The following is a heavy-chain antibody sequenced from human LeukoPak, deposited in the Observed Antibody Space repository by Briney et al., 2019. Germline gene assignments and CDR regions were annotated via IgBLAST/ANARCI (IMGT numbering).Heavy chain of an antibody. CDR1: GYSFTSYW. CDR3: ARRSLDYYDSSGYYYYGMDV. Sequence: GESLKISCKGSGYSFTSYWIGWVRQMPGKGLEWMGIIYPGDSDTRYSPSFQGQVTISADKSISTAYLQWSSLKASDTAMYYCARRSLDYYDSSGYYYYGMDVWGQGTTVTVSS. J-gene: IGHJ6*02. D-gene: IGHD3-22*01. CDR2: IYPGDSDT. V-gene: IGHV5-51*01.